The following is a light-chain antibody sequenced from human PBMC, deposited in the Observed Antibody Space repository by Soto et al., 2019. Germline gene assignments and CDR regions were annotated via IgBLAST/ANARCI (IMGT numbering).Light chain of an antibody. CDR1: QDISSL. Sequence: DIQMTQYQSSVSASIGDRVTITCRASQDISSLLAWYQQKPGKAPKLLIYGASTLQSGVPSRFSGSGSATHFTLTISSLQPEDFATYFCQQADSFPLTFGGGTKVDIK. J-gene: IGKJ4*01. CDR2: GAS. CDR3: QQADSFPLT. V-gene: IGKV1D-12*01.